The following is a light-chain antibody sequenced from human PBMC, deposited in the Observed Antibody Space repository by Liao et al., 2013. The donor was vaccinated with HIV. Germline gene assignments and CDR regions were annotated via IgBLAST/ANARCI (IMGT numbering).Light chain of an antibody. CDR1: NIGTKG. CDR3: QVWDSGSDVV. Sequence: SYVLTQPPSVSVAPGKTARITCGGNNIGTKGVHWYQQKSGQAPVLVMYYDSERPSGIPDRFSGSNSGNTATLTISGVEAGDEADYYCQVWDSGSDVVFGGGTKLTVL. J-gene: IGLJ2*01. CDR2: YDS. V-gene: IGLV3-21*01.